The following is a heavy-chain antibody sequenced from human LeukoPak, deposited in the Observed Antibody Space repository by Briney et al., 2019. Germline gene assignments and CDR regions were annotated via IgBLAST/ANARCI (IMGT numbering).Heavy chain of an antibody. J-gene: IGHJ6*02. CDR3: ARVQKGYYGMDV. CDR2: ISGSGGST. Sequence: GGSLRLSCAASGFTFSSYAMSWVRQAPGKGLEWVSAISGSGGSTYYADSVKGRFTISRENAKNSLYLQMNSLRAGDTAVYYCARVQKGYYGMDVWGQGTTVTVSS. CDR1: GFTFSSYA. V-gene: IGHV3-23*01.